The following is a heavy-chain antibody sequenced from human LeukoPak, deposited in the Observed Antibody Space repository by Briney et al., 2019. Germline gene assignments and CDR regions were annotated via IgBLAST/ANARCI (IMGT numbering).Heavy chain of an antibody. Sequence: ASVKVSCKASGYTFTSYYMHWVRQAPGQGLEWMGWINPNSGGTNYAQKFQGRVTMTRDTSISTAYMELSRLRSDDTAVYYCARDLCRSGSCGVDWGQGTLVTVSS. J-gene: IGHJ4*02. V-gene: IGHV1-2*02. CDR3: ARDLCRSGSCGVD. CDR1: GYTFTSYY. D-gene: IGHD1-26*01. CDR2: INPNSGGT.